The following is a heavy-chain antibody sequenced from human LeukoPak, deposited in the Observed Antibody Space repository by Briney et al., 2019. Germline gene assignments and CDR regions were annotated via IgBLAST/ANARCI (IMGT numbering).Heavy chain of an antibody. CDR2: IKSKTDGETT. V-gene: IGHV3-15*01. CDR1: GFTFSNAW. Sequence: GGSLRLSCATSGFTFSNAWMSWVRQAPGKGLEWIGRIKSKTDGETTNYAEPVRGRFIISRDDSKSAVYLQMNSLKIEDTAVYYCTTDLGTYYHGSQRLIPIDYWGQGTLVTVSS. J-gene: IGHJ4*02. CDR3: TTDLGTYYHGSQRLIPIDY. D-gene: IGHD3-10*01.